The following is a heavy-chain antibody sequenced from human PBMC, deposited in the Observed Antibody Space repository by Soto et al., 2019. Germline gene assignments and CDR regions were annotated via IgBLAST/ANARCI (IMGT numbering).Heavy chain of an antibody. J-gene: IGHJ5*02. D-gene: IGHD3-10*01. Sequence: KTSETLSLTCTVSGGSISSGDYYWSWIRQPPGKGLEWIGYIYYSGSTYYNPSLKSRVTISVDTSKSQFSLKLSSVTAADTAVYYCARGAKMLWFGELLSSGTNWFDPWGHGTLVTVSS. CDR2: IYYSGST. CDR3: ARGAKMLWFGELLSSGTNWFDP. V-gene: IGHV4-30-4*01. CDR1: GGSISSGDYY.